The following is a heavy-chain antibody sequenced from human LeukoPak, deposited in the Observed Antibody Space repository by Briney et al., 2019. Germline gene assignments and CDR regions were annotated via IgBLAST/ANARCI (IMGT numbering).Heavy chain of an antibody. CDR3: ARVSYYDSSGYYVAPPPSFDY. J-gene: IGHJ4*02. CDR1: GFTFSSYW. Sequence: PGGSLRLSCAASGFTFSSYWMSWVRQAPGKGLEWVANIKQDGSEKYYVDSVKGRFTISRDNAKNSLYLQMNSLRAEDTAVYYCARVSYYDSSGYYVAPPPSFDYWGQGTLVTVSS. D-gene: IGHD3-22*01. V-gene: IGHV3-7*01. CDR2: IKQDGSEK.